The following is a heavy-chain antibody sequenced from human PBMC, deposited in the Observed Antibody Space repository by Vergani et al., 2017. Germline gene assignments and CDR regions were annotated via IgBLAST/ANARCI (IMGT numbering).Heavy chain of an antibody. Sequence: QVTLKESGPVLVKPTETLTLTCTVSGFSLSNARMGVSWIRQPPGKALEWLAHIFSNDEKSYSTSLKSRLTISKDTSKSQVVLTMTNMDPVDKATYYCARIRRPYDFWSGYYYGWFDPWGQGTLVTVSS. J-gene: IGHJ5*02. CDR1: GFSLSNARMG. V-gene: IGHV2-26*01. D-gene: IGHD3-3*01. CDR2: IFSNDEK. CDR3: ARIRRPYDFWSGYYYGWFDP.